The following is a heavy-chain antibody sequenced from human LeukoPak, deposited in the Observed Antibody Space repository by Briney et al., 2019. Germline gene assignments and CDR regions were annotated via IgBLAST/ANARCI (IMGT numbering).Heavy chain of an antibody. CDR2: ISGSSDTT. D-gene: IGHD2-8*01. CDR1: GFTFSSYA. J-gene: IGHJ4*02. CDR3: AKDPYCTNGVCYPDY. Sequence: GGSLRLSCAASGFTFSSYAMSWVRQAPGKGLERVSAISGSSDTTYHADSVKGQFTISRDNSKNTLYLQMNSLRAEDTAVYYCAKDPYCTNGVCYPDYWGQGTLVTVSS. V-gene: IGHV3-23*01.